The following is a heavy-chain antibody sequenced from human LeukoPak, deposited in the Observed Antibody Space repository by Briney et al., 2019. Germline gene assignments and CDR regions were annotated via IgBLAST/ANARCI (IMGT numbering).Heavy chain of an antibody. CDR1: GGSFSDTTYY. Sequence: SETLSLTCAVSGGSFSDTTYYWGWLRQPPGKGLEWIGNVYYSGSTYYNPSLRSRVTLSVDTSKNQFSLKMSSATAADTAVYYCARLRKGRYFDYIFDFWGQGSLVTVSS. J-gene: IGHJ4*02. D-gene: IGHD3-9*01. V-gene: IGHV4-39*01. CDR3: ARLRKGRYFDYIFDF. CDR2: VYYSGST.